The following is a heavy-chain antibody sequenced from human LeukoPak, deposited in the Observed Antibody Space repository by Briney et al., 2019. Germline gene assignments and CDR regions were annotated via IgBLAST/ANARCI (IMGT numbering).Heavy chain of an antibody. CDR3: ASLYGGNSDAFDI. CDR1: GGSISSGSYY. V-gene: IGHV4-61*02. J-gene: IGHJ3*02. CDR2: IYTSGST. Sequence: KSSETLSLTCTVSGGSISSGSYYWSWIRQPAGKGLEWIGRIYTSGSTNYNPSLKSRVTISVDTSKNQFSLKLSSVTAADTAVYYCASLYGGNSDAFDIWGQGTMVTVSS. D-gene: IGHD4-23*01.